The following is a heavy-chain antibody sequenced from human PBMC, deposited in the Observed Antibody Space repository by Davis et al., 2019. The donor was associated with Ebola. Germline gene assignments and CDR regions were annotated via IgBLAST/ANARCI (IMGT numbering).Heavy chain of an antibody. V-gene: IGHV4-4*02. D-gene: IGHD3-16*02. CDR1: GGSINSSHW. CDR2: ISHTVNT. Sequence: SETLSLTCAVSGGSINSSHWWTWVRPPPGKGLEWIGEISHTVNTNYNPSLMSRVTLSVDKSKNQFSLKLNSGTAADTAVYYCASSPYVWGSYRYLDFWGQGTLVTVSS. J-gene: IGHJ4*02. CDR3: ASSPYVWGSYRYLDF.